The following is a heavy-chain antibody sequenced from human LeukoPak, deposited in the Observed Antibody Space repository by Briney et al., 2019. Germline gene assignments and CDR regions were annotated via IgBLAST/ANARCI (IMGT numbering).Heavy chain of an antibody. J-gene: IGHJ4*02. V-gene: IGHV3-13*01. CDR1: GFTFSSYD. CDR3: ARAHSSGWPFDY. CDR2: IGTAGDT. Sequence: GGSLRLSCAASGFTFSSYDMHWVRQATGKGLEWVSAIGTAGDTYYPGSVKGRFTISRENAKNSLYLQMNSLRAGDTAVYYCARAHSSGWPFDYWGQGTLVTVSS. D-gene: IGHD6-19*01.